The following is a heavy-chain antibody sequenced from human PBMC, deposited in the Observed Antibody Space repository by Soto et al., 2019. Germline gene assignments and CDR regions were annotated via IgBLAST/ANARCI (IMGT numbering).Heavy chain of an antibody. Sequence: SETLSLTCAVSGGSISSGGYSWSWIRQPPGKGLEWIGYIYHSGSTYYNPSLKSRVTISVDRSKNQFSLKLSSVTAADTAVYYCAMWGGYSGYDYFWFDPWGQGTLVTVYS. CDR2: IYHSGST. V-gene: IGHV4-30-2*01. CDR1: GGSISSGGYS. CDR3: AMWGGYSGYDYFWFDP. D-gene: IGHD5-12*01. J-gene: IGHJ5*02.